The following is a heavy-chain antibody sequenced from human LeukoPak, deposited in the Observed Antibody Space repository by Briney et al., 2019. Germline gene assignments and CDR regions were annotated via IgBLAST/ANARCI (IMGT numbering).Heavy chain of an antibody. CDR1: GYTLTSYY. V-gene: IGHV1-46*01. Sequence: GASVKVSCKASGYTLTSYYMHWVRQAPGQGLEWMGIINPSGGSTSYAQKFQGRVTITADESTSTAYMELSSLRSEDAAVYYCARTRGYSYGYFDYWGQGTLVTVSS. CDR2: INPSGGST. D-gene: IGHD5-18*01. CDR3: ARTRGYSYGYFDY. J-gene: IGHJ4*02.